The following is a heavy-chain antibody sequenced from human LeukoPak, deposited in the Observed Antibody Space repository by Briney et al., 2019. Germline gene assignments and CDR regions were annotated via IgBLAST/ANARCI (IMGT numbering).Heavy chain of an antibody. CDR2: ISGSGGSA. Sequence: GGSLRLSCAASGFTFSTYAMSWVRQAPGKGLGWVSDISGSGGSAYYADSVKGRFTISRDNSKNTLYLQMNSLRAEDTAVYYCAKDQRYGSGWYDYWGQGTLVTVSS. J-gene: IGHJ4*02. CDR1: GFTFSTYA. V-gene: IGHV3-23*01. CDR3: AKDQRYGSGWYDY. D-gene: IGHD6-19*01.